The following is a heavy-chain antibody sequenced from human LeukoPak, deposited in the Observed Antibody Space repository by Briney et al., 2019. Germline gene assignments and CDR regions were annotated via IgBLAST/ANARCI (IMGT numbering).Heavy chain of an antibody. V-gene: IGHV3-30*02. Sequence: GGSLRLSCAASGFTFSSYGMHWVRQAPGKGLEWVTFIRYDGSNKYYADSVKGRFTISRDNSKNTLYLRMNSLRAEDTAVYFCAKDLSGGYHSYYFDFWGQGTPVTVSS. CDR3: AKDLSGGYHSYYFDF. CDR2: IRYDGSNK. D-gene: IGHD5-18*01. CDR1: GFTFSSYG. J-gene: IGHJ4*02.